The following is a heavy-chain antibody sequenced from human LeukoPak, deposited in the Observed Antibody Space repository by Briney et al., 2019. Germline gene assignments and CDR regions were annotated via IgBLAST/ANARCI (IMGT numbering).Heavy chain of an antibody. V-gene: IGHV1-8*02. CDR1: GYTFTSYD. J-gene: IGHJ6*02. CDR2: MNPNSGNT. Sequence: ASVKVSCKASGYTFTSYDINWVRQATGQGLEWMGWMNPNSGNTGYAQKFQGRVTMTRNTSISTAYMELSSPRSEDTAVYYCARADSSSWYGLDYYYYYGMDVWGQGTTVTVSS. D-gene: IGHD6-13*01. CDR3: ARADSSSWYGLDYYYYYGMDV.